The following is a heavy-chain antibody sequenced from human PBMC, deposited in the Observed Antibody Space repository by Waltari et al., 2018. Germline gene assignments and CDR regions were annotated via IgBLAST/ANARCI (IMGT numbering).Heavy chain of an antibody. Sequence: QVQLQQWGAGLLKPSETLSLTCAVYGGSFSGYYWSWIRQPPGKGLEWIGEINHSGSTNYNPSLKSRVTISVDTSKNQFSLKLSSVTAADTAVYYCARGYSSSYSWFDPWGQGTLVTVSS. J-gene: IGHJ5*02. CDR1: GGSFSGYY. CDR2: INHSGST. CDR3: ARGYSSSYSWFDP. D-gene: IGHD6-13*01. V-gene: IGHV4-34*01.